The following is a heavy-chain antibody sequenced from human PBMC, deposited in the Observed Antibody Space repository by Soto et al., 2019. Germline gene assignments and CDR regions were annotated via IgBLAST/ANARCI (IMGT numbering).Heavy chain of an antibody. CDR2: INSDGTTT. V-gene: IGHV3-74*01. CDR3: THCRGESCHGGYFGMDV. J-gene: IGHJ6*02. D-gene: IGHD2-15*01. Sequence: GGSLTLSCGGSGFTFRGYWMHWVRQSPGKGLVWVSRINSDGTTTAYADSVKGRFTISRDNSKNPLFLQMTSLRADDTAVYYCTHCRGESCHGGYFGMDVWGQGTTVTVSS. CDR1: GFTFRGYW.